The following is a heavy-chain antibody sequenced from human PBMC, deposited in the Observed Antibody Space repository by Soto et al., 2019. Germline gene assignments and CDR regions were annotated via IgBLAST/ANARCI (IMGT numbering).Heavy chain of an antibody. Sequence: PGESLKISCKGSGYSFTNYWIGWVRQMPGKGLEWMGIIYPGDSDTRYSPSFQGQVTISADKSISTAYLQWSSLKASDTAMYYCARRGENYYDSSGYYFDYWGQGTLVTVSS. J-gene: IGHJ4*02. D-gene: IGHD3-22*01. CDR2: IYPGDSDT. CDR3: ARRGENYYDSSGYYFDY. V-gene: IGHV5-51*01. CDR1: GYSFTNYW.